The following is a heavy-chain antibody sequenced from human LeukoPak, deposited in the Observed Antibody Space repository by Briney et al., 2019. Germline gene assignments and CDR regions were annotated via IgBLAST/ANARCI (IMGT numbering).Heavy chain of an antibody. Sequence: GGSLRLSCAASGFTFSSYGMHWVRQAPGKGLEWVAFIRYDGSNKYYADSVKGRFTISRDNSKNTLYLQMNSLRAEDTAVYYCAKAKVAYCGGDCYSTYFDYWGQGTLVTVSS. V-gene: IGHV3-30*02. CDR1: GFTFSSYG. CDR3: AKAKVAYCGGDCYSTYFDY. J-gene: IGHJ4*02. CDR2: IRYDGSNK. D-gene: IGHD2-21*02.